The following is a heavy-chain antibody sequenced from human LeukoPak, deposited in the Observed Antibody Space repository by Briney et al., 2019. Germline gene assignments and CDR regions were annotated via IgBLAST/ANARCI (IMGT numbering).Heavy chain of an antibody. CDR3: AEKGGGPEY. D-gene: IGHD1-14*01. V-gene: IGHV3-7*01. CDR1: GFTFTKYW. CDR2: IKQDGSDK. J-gene: IGHJ4*02. Sequence: GDSLRLSCAASGFTFTKYWMTWVRQAPGKGLEWVGNIKQDGSDKNYMDSVKGRFTISRDNTKNSVYLQMSSLRAEDTAVYYCAEKGGGPEYWGQGTLVTVSS.